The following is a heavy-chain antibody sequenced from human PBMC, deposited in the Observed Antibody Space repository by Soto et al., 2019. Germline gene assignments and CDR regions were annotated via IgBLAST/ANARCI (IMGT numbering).Heavy chain of an antibody. CDR2: ISAHNGNT. D-gene: IGHD1-26*01. J-gene: IGHJ6*02. CDR3: ARVYILGAGSSYGMDV. Sequence: QAQLVQSGAEVKKPGAPVKVSCKASGYNFSSHGISWVRQAPGQGLERMGRISAHNGNTDYEQRLQGRVTMTTDTSTSTVYMELRSLRSDDAAVYYCARVYILGAGSSYGMDVWGQGTTVTVSS. V-gene: IGHV1-18*01. CDR1: GYNFSSHG.